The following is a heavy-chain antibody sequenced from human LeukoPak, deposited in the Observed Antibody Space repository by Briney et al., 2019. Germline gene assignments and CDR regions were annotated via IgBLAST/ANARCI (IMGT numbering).Heavy chain of an antibody. CDR1: GYTFTGYY. V-gene: IGHV1-2*02. J-gene: IGHJ5*02. CDR3: ARDYCSGGSCYYNWFVP. D-gene: IGHD2-15*01. Sequence: ASVKVSCKASGYTFTGYYMHWVRQAPGQGLEWMGWINPDSGGTNYAQKFQGRVTMTRDTSISTAYMELSRLRSDDTAVYYCARDYCSGGSCYYNWFVPWGQGTLVTVSS. CDR2: INPDSGGT.